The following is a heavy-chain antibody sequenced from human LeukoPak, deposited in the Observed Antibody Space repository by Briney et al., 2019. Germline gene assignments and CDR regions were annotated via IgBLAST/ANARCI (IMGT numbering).Heavy chain of an antibody. CDR2: IYPGDSDT. J-gene: IGHJ4*02. V-gene: IGHV5-51*01. CDR1: GYNFTNYW. Sequence: GESLKISCKGSGYNFTNYWIGWVRQMPGKGLEWMGIIYPGDSDTRYSPSFQGHVRMSTDKSINTAYLQWSSLRASDTAMYYCAFPYCTGSGCWGQGTLVTVSS. D-gene: IGHD2-8*02. CDR3: AFPYCTGSGC.